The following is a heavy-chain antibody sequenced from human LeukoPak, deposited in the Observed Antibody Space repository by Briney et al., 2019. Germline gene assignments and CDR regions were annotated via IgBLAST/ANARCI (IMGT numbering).Heavy chain of an antibody. CDR3: ASGIQPRLSWFFDL. V-gene: IGHV3-11*01. CDR2: ISSPGSTT. Sequence: PGGSLRLSCAASGFIFSDYYMSWIRQAPGKGLEWFSYISSPGSTTYYADSVKGRFTISRDNAKNSLSLQMNSLRADDTAVYYCASGIQPRLSWFFDLWGRGTLVTVSS. CDR1: GFIFSDYY. J-gene: IGHJ2*01. D-gene: IGHD5-18*01.